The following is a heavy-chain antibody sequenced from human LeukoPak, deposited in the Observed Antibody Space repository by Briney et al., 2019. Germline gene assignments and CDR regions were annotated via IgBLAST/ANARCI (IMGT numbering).Heavy chain of an antibody. D-gene: IGHD2-21*02. J-gene: IGHJ1*01. Sequence: GESLRLSCVVSGLTVSRKFMNWVRQAPGKGLEWVSGIYDDGSTFYADSVKGRFSISRDSSRNTLSLQMSSLRAEDTAVYFCASCGDDCDPRETAWVDFLHWGQGTLVTVSS. CDR3: ASCGDDCDPRETAWVDFLH. CDR1: GLTVSRKF. CDR2: IYDDGST. V-gene: IGHV3-66*01.